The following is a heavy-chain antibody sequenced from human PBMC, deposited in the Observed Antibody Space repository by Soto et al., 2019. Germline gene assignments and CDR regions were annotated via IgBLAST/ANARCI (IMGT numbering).Heavy chain of an antibody. Sequence: VQLLESGGGLVQPGGSLRLSCEASGFTFSSYSMSWVRQAPGKGMEWVSGIVARGSRTYYADSVKGRFTISRDNSRNTVFLQMNRTRDEDTALYCCAKSHTPLGRFDYWGQGILVTVSS. D-gene: IGHD3-16*01. CDR1: GFTFSSYS. CDR3: AKSHTPLGRFDY. J-gene: IGHJ4*02. CDR2: IVARGSRT. V-gene: IGHV3-23*01.